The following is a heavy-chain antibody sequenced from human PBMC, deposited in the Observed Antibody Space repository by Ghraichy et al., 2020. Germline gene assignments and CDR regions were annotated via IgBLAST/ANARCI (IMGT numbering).Heavy chain of an antibody. J-gene: IGHJ6*02. Sequence: SETLSLTCAVYGGSFSGYYWSWLRPPPGKGLEWIGEINHSGSTNYTPSLKSRVTISVDTSKNQFSLKLSSVTAADTAVYYCAREEGYCSGGSCHYGMDVWGQGTTVTVSS. D-gene: IGHD2-15*01. CDR3: AREEGYCSGGSCHYGMDV. CDR2: INHSGST. CDR1: GGSFSGYY. V-gene: IGHV4-34*01.